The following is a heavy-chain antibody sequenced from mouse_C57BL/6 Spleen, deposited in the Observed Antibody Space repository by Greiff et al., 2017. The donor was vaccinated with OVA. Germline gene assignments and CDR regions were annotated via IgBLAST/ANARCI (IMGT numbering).Heavy chain of an antibody. CDR2: IDPSDSYT. Sequence: VQLQQSGAELVRPGTSVKLSCKASGYTFTSYWMHWVKQRPGQGLEWIGVIDPSDSYTNYNQKFKGKATLTVDTSSSTAYMQLSSLTSEDSAVYYCASDSSGYVDYWGQGTTLTVSS. V-gene: IGHV1-59*01. CDR1: GYTFTSYW. D-gene: IGHD3-2*02. CDR3: ASDSSGYVDY. J-gene: IGHJ2*01.